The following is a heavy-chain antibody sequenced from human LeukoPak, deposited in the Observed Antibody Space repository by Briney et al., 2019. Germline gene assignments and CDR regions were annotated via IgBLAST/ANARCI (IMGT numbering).Heavy chain of an antibody. CDR3: ARHYPGGDYFIDY. D-gene: IGHD2-21*02. J-gene: IGHJ4*02. CDR2: IYPDDPET. Sequence: PRESLKISCKGSGYSFTSYWIGWVRQMLGKGLEWVGIIYPDDPETRYSPSFQDQVTISADKSISTAYLQWSSLKASDTAMHYCARHYPGGDYFIDYWGQGTLVTVSS. V-gene: IGHV5-51*01. CDR1: GYSFTSYW.